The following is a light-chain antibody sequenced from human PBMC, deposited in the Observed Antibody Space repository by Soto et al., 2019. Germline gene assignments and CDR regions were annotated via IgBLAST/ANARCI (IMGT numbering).Light chain of an antibody. V-gene: IGLV3-21*04. CDR1: NIGSKS. J-gene: IGLJ1*01. Sequence: SYELTQPPSVSVAPGKTARITCGGNNIGSKSVHWYQQKPGQAPVLVIYYDSDRPSGIPERFSGSNSGNTATLTISRVEAWDEADYYCQVWDSSSDHPVFGTGTKLTVL. CDR2: YDS. CDR3: QVWDSSSDHPV.